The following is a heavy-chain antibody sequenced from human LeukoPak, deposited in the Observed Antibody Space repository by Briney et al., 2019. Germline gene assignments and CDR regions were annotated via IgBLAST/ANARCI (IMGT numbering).Heavy chain of an antibody. J-gene: IGHJ4*02. Sequence: GGSLRLSCAASGFTSSDYTMNWVRQAPGKGLEWVSGISVSDGSTYFADSVKGRFTMSRDNSNNMLFLQMNSLRAEDTAVYYCAKDRYCSSTNCPYDYWGQGTLVAVSS. CDR1: GFTSSDYT. D-gene: IGHD2-2*01. V-gene: IGHV3-23*01. CDR3: AKDRYCSSTNCPYDY. CDR2: ISVSDGST.